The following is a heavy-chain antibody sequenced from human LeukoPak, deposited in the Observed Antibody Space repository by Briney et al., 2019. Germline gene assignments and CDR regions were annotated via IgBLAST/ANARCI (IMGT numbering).Heavy chain of an antibody. J-gene: IGHJ5*02. Sequence: SETLSLTCTVSGGSISSSSYYWGWIRQTPGKGLEWIGSIYYSGSTFYSPSLKSRVTISVDTSKNQFSLKLSSVTAADTAVYYCARHSSSVRGVHNWFDPWGQGTLVTVSS. CDR2: IYYSGST. D-gene: IGHD3-10*01. CDR1: GGSISSSSYY. V-gene: IGHV4-39*01. CDR3: ARHSSSVRGVHNWFDP.